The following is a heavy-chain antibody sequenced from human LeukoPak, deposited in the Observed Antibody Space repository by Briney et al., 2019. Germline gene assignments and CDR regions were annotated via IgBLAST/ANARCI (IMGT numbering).Heavy chain of an antibody. CDR2: IRYDGSNK. D-gene: IGHD6-19*01. V-gene: IGHV3-30*02. J-gene: IGHJ1*01. Sequence: GGSLRLSCAASGLTFSSYGMHWVRRAPGKGLEWVAFIRYDGSNKYYADSVKGRFTISRDNSKNTLYLQMNSLRPEDTAVYYCARGGKKALAGTRSPQYFQHWGQGTLVTVSS. CDR1: GLTFSSYG. CDR3: ARGGKKALAGTRSPQYFQH.